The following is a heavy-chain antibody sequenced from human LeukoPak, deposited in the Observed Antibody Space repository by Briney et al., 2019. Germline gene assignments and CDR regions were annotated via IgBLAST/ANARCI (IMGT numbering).Heavy chain of an antibody. V-gene: IGHV3-30-3*01. CDR1: GFTFSSYA. CDR2: ISYDGSNK. Sequence: GGSLRLSCAASGFTFSSYAMHWVRQAPGKGLEWVAVISYDGSNKYYADSVKGRFTISRDNSKNTLYLQMNSLRAEDTAVYYCAREPELAYYFDYWGQGTLVTVSS. CDR3: AREPELAYYFDY. J-gene: IGHJ4*02.